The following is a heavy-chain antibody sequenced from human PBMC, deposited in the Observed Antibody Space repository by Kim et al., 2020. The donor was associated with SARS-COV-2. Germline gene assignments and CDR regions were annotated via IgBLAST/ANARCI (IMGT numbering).Heavy chain of an antibody. V-gene: IGHV3-30*04. CDR2: ISYDGSNK. Sequence: GGSLRLSCAASGFTFSSYAMHWVRQAPGKGLEWVAVISYDGSNKYYADSVKGRFTISRDNSKNTLYLQMNSLRAEDTAVYYCASVSIAAADHTYYYYGMDVWGQGTTVTVSS. J-gene: IGHJ6*02. D-gene: IGHD6-13*01. CDR3: ASVSIAAADHTYYYYGMDV. CDR1: GFTFSSYA.